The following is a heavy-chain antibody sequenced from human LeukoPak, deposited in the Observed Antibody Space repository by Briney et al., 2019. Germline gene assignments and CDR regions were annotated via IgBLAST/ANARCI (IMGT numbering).Heavy chain of an antibody. CDR1: GGSFSGYY. D-gene: IGHD3-9*01. J-gene: IGHJ5*02. Sequence: PSETLSLTCAVYGGSFSGYYWSWIRQPPGKGLEWIGEINHSGSTNYNPSLKSRVTISVDTSKNQFSLKLSSVTAADTAVYYCARDLANYDILTGHANWFDPWGQGTLVTVSS. CDR2: INHSGST. V-gene: IGHV4-34*01. CDR3: ARDLANYDILTGHANWFDP.